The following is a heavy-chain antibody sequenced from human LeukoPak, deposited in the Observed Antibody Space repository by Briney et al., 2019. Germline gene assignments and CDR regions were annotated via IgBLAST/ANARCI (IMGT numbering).Heavy chain of an antibody. D-gene: IGHD2-15*01. CDR3: ARDPQYCSGGSCYSFDY. V-gene: IGHV3-21*01. CDR2: IISSSSYI. J-gene: IGHJ4*02. Sequence: GGSLRLSCAASGFTFSTYSVNWVRQAPGKGLEWVSSIISSSSYIYYADSVKGRFTISRDNAKNPLYLQMNSLRAEDTAVYYCARDPQYCSGGSCYSFDYWGQGTLVTVSS. CDR1: GFTFSTYS.